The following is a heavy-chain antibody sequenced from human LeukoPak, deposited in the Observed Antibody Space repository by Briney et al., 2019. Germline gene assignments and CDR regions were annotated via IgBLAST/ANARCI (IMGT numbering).Heavy chain of an antibody. CDR3: ARAKYYYDSSGYCD. D-gene: IGHD3-22*01. V-gene: IGHV3-20*04. CDR1: GFTFDDYG. CDR2: INGNGGST. Sequence: PGGSLRLSCAASGFTFDDYGMSWVRQAPGKGLEWVSGINGNGGSTGYADSVKGRFTISRDNAKNSLYLQMNSLRAEDTALYYCARAKYYYDSSGYCDWGQGTLVTVSS. J-gene: IGHJ4*02.